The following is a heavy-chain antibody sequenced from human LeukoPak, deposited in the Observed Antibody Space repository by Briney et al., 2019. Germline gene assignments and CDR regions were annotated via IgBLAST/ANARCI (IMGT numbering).Heavy chain of an antibody. V-gene: IGHV3-23*01. CDR2: ISDGGGNK. CDR1: GFTFSSYA. CDR3: AKDSDNVPAATDY. D-gene: IGHD2-2*01. Sequence: GGSLRLSCAASGFTFSSYAMSWVRPAPGKGLEWVSIISDGGGNKYYADSVKGRFTVSRHNSKNSLYLQMNSLRAEDTAVYYCAKDSDNVPAATDYWGQGTLVTVSS. J-gene: IGHJ4*02.